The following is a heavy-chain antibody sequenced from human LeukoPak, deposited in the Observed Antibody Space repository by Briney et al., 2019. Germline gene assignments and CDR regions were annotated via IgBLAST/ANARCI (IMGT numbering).Heavy chain of an antibody. D-gene: IGHD6-19*01. Sequence: PGGSLRLSCAASGFTFSSYSMNWVRQAPGNGLEWVSSISSSSSYIYYADSVKGRFTISRDNAKNSLYLQMNSLRAEDTAVYYCASSGWSSSGGAFDIWGQGTMVTVSS. CDR2: ISSSSSYI. V-gene: IGHV3-21*01. CDR1: GFTFSSYS. J-gene: IGHJ3*02. CDR3: ASSGWSSSGGAFDI.